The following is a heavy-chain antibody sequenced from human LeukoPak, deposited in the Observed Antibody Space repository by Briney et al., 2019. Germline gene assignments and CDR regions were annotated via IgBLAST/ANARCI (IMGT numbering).Heavy chain of an antibody. CDR1: GFTFSSYA. CDR3: AKLSLYYYGSGSYYDY. Sequence: GGSLRLSCAASGFTFSSYAMSWVRQAPGKGLEWVSAISGSGGSTYYADSVKGRFTISRDNSKNTLYLQMNSLRAEDTAVYYCAKLSLYYYGSGSYYDYWGRGTLVTVSS. D-gene: IGHD3-10*01. V-gene: IGHV3-23*01. CDR2: ISGSGGST. J-gene: IGHJ4*02.